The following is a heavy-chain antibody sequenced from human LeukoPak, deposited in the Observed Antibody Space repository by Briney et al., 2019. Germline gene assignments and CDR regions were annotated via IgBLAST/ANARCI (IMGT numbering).Heavy chain of an antibody. CDR3: AKSLIGSGYGWAPFDY. D-gene: IGHD5-12*01. CDR1: GFTFSSYA. J-gene: IGHJ4*02. Sequence: GGSPRLSCAASGFTFSSYAMSWVRQAPGKGLEWVSTIRGSGDTSYYSDSVKGRVTTSRDNSRNTLYLQMSSLRAEDTAVYYCAKSLIGSGYGWAPFDYWGQGTLVTVSS. V-gene: IGHV3-23*01. CDR2: IRGSGDTS.